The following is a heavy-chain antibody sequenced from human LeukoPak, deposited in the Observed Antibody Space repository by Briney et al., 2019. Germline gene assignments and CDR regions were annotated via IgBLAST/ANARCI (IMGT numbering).Heavy chain of an antibody. CDR3: ASKFPYCSGGSCAL. Sequence: PGGSLRLSCAASGLTLSSHWMSWVRQAPGQGLEWVANISPDGDRENYVDSVKGRFSISRDNAKNSLFLQMHSLRVEDTAVYYCASKFPYCSGGSCALGGPGTLVTVSS. V-gene: IGHV3-7*01. J-gene: IGHJ4*02. D-gene: IGHD2-15*01. CDR2: ISPDGDRE. CDR1: GLTLSSHW.